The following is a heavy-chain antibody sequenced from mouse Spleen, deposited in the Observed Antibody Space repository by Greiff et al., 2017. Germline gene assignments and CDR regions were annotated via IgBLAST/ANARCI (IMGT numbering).Heavy chain of an antibody. D-gene: IGHD2-4*01. CDR1: GFTFSDYG. CDR3: ARPGITHYYAMDY. CDR2: ISSGSSTI. J-gene: IGHJ4*01. Sequence: EVKLVESGGGLVKPGGSLKLSCAASGFTFSDYGMHWVRQAPEKGLEWVAYISSGSSTIYYADTVKGRFTISRDNAKNTLFLQMTSLRSEDTAMYYCARPGITHYYAMDYWGQGTSVTVSS. V-gene: IGHV5-17*01.